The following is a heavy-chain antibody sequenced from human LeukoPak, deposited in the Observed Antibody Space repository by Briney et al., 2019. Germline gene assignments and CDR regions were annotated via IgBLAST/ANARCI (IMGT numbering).Heavy chain of an antibody. Sequence: SETLSLTCTVFGGSISSSSHYWGRIRQPPGEGLEWIGSIYFSRSTYYSPSLKSRVTISVDPSTNQFSLKLSSVTAADTAVYYCARHQWLGPFDYWSQGTLVTVSS. CDR1: GGSISSSSHY. J-gene: IGHJ4*02. CDR2: IYFSRST. D-gene: IGHD6-19*01. V-gene: IGHV4-39*01. CDR3: ARHQWLGPFDY.